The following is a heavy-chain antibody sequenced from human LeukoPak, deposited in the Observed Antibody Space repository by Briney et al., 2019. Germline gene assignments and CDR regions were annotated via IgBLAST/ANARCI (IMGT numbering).Heavy chain of an antibody. CDR1: GGSVSSDYCN. Sequence: PSETLSLTCTVSGGSVSSDYCNWSWIRQPPGKGLEWIGYIYYSGSTNYNPSLKSRVTISIDTSKNQFSLKLSSVTAAATAVYYCSRVGGCIARAGALDYWGQGTLVTVSS. J-gene: IGHJ4*02. D-gene: IGHD6-13*01. V-gene: IGHV4-61*01. CDR3: SRVGGCIARAGALDY. CDR2: IYYSGST.